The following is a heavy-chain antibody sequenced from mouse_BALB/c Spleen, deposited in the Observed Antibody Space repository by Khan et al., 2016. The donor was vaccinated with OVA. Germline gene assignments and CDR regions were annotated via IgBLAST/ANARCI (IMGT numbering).Heavy chain of an antibody. D-gene: IGHD2-12*01. V-gene: IGHV2-2*01. CDR3: ASNSYRYDFTY. CDR2: IWSGGTT. J-gene: IGHJ3*01. CDR1: GFSLTTYG. Sequence: QVQLKQSGPGLVQPSQSLSITCTVSGFSLTTYGIHWVRQSPGKGLEWLGVIWSGGTTDYNAPFISRLSFSKDNSKSQVFFKMNSLQADDTAIYYCASNSYRYDFTYWGQGTLVTVSA.